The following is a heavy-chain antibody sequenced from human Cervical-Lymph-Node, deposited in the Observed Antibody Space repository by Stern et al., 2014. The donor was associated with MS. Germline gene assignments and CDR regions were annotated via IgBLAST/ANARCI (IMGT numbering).Heavy chain of an antibody. V-gene: IGHV4-59*01. D-gene: IGHD3-3*01. CDR3: ARGPLGDRDWSGYIDH. CDR1: GGSSSDNY. CDR2: INDSGST. Sequence: QVQLQESGPGLVKPSQTLSLTCTVSGGSSSDNYWLWIRQPPGKGLEWIGFINDSGSTNYHPSLKSRVTMSVDTSKSQFSLKLNSVTAADTAVYYCARGPLGDRDWSGYIDHWGQGTLVTVSS. J-gene: IGHJ4*02.